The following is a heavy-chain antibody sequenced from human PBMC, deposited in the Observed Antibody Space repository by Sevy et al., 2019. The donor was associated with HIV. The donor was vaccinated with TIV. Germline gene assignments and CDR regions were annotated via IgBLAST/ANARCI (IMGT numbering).Heavy chain of an antibody. V-gene: IGHV3-30*04. J-gene: IGHJ3*02. CDR2: ISYDGSNK. CDR3: AREAYRYYYGSGSQPYDAFDI. CDR1: GFTFSSYA. D-gene: IGHD3-10*01. Sequence: GGSLRLSCAASGFTFSSYAMHWVRQAPGKGLEWVAVISYDGSNKYYADSVKGRFTISRDNSKNTLYLQMTSLRAEDTAVYYCAREAYRYYYGSGSQPYDAFDIWGQGTMVTVSS.